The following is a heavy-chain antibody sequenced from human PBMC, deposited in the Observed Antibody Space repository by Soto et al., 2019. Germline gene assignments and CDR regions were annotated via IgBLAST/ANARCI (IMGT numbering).Heavy chain of an antibody. D-gene: IGHD2-2*03. CDR1: GCSLSSFY. V-gene: IGHV4-59*01. CDR3: AREGNLGRWIQPLDS. Sequence: SGTLSLTCPFSGCSLSSFYWSWVRQHPGKGLEWIGYIYYSGSTYYNPSLKSRVTISVDTSKNQFSLKLISVTTADTAVYFCAREGNLGRWIQPLDSWGQGTLVTVS. CDR2: IYYSGST. J-gene: IGHJ4*02.